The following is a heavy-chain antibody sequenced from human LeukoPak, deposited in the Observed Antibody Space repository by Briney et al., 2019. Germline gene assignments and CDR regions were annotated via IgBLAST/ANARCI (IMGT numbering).Heavy chain of an antibody. CDR1: GGSFRYYD. V-gene: IGHV1-69*05. CDR2: SIPLYATT. Sequence: SVKVSCKPSGGSFRYYDISWVRQAPGQGLEWMGRSIPLYATTKYAQRFQGRVMIITDASATTAYMELSSLRSEDTAVYYCATASVPGAIEGPFDALDTWGQGTMVTVSS. D-gene: IGHD2-2*02. CDR3: ATASVPGAIEGPFDALDT. J-gene: IGHJ3*02.